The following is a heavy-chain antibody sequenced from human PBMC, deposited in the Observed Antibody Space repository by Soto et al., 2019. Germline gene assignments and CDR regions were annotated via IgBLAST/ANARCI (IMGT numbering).Heavy chain of an antibody. Sequence: PSETLSFTCAVSVYSINSGYYWGWIRQPPGKGLDWVGSVFHSGTTYSNPSLKTRLTISVDTSKNEISLDLNAVTAEDTAVYYCVRDFGDLQDFWSGPERWGKGVMVTVSS. CDR2: VFHSGTT. CDR1: VYSINSGYY. CDR3: VRDFGDLQDFWSGPER. V-gene: IGHV4-38-2*02. J-gene: IGHJ4*02. D-gene: IGHD3-3*01.